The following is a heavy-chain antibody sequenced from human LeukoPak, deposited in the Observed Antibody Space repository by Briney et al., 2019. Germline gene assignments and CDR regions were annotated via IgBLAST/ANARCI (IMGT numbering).Heavy chain of an antibody. CDR3: ARIIRQYGSGSSHPLD. V-gene: IGHV2-70*11. CDR2: IDWDDDK. D-gene: IGHD3-10*01. Sequence: ASGPTLVNPTQTLTLTCTFSGFSLSTSGMCVSWIRQPPGKALEWLARIDWDDDKYYSTSLKTRLTISKDTSKNQVVLTVTNMDPVDTATYYCARIIRQYGSGSSHPLDWGQGTLVTVSS. J-gene: IGHJ4*02. CDR1: GFSLSTSGMC.